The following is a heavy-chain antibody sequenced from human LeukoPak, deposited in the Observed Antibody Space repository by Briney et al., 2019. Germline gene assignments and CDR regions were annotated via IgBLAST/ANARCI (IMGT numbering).Heavy chain of an antibody. D-gene: IGHD7-27*01. Sequence: PSQTLSLTCTVSGGSISSGDYYWSWIRHPPGKGLEWIGYIYYSGSTYYNPSLKSRVTISVDTSKNQFSLKLSSVTAADTAVYYCARAWGSGAFDIWGQGTMVTVSS. V-gene: IGHV4-30-4*08. J-gene: IGHJ3*02. CDR1: GGSISSGDYY. CDR3: ARAWGSGAFDI. CDR2: IYYSGST.